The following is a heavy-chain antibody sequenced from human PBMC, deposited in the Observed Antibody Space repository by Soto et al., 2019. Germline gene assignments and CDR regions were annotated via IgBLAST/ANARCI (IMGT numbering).Heavy chain of an antibody. CDR1: GYTFTSYG. D-gene: IGHD6-19*01. J-gene: IGHJ4*02. CDR3: ARDQPREQWLVQHATPIDI. V-gene: IGHV1-18*01. CDR2: ISAYNGNT. Sequence: ASVKVSCKASGYTFTSYGISWVRQTPGQGLEWMGWISAYNGNTNYAQKLQGRVTMTTDTSTSTAYMELRSLRSDDTAVYYCARDQPREQWLVQHATPIDIWGQGTLVTVS.